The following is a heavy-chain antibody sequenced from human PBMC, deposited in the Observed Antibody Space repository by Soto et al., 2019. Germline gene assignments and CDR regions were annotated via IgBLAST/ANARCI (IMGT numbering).Heavy chain of an antibody. CDR3: ARESARVGATSDN. Sequence: GESLKISCKGSGYSFTTYWIGWVRQMPGKGLEWMGIIYPSDSDTRYSPSFQGQVTISADKSINTAYLQWSSLKASDTAMYYCARESARVGATSDNWGQGTLVTVSS. V-gene: IGHV5-51*01. D-gene: IGHD1-26*01. CDR1: GYSFTTYW. CDR2: IYPSDSDT. J-gene: IGHJ4*02.